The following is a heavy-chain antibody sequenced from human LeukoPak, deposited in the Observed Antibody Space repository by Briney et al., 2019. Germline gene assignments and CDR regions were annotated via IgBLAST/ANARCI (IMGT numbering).Heavy chain of an antibody. V-gene: IGHV4-4*07. D-gene: IGHD2-2*01. J-gene: IGHJ6*03. CDR2: IYTSGST. Sequence: PSETLSLTCTVSGGSISSYYWSWIRQPAGKGLEWIGRIYTSGSTNYNPSLTSRVTMSVDTSKNQFSLKLSSVTAADTAVYYCARDGCSSTSCYWYYYYYMDVWGKGTTVTVSS. CDR3: ARDGCSSTSCYWYYYYYMDV. CDR1: GGSISSYY.